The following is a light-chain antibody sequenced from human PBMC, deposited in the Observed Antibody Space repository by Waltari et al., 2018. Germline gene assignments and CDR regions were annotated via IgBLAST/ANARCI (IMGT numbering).Light chain of an antibody. CDR2: SNN. V-gene: IGLV1-44*01. J-gene: IGLJ3*02. CDR1: SSNIGSNT. Sequence: QSVLTQPPSASGTPGQRVTISCSGSSSNIGSNTVTWYQQLPGTAPKLLIVSNNQLPSGVPDRFSGSKSGTSASLAISGLQSEDEADYYCAAWDDSLNGHWVFGGGTKLTVL. CDR3: AAWDDSLNGHWV.